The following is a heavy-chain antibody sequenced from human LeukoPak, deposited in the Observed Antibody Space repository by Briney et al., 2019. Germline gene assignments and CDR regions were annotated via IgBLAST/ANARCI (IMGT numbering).Heavy chain of an antibody. CDR3: ARRYYSSGCFDY. J-gene: IGHJ4*02. Sequence: SETLSLTCTVSGGSISSYYWSWIRQPPGKGLEWIGSIYYSGSTYYNPSLKSRVTISVDTSKNQFSLKLSSVTAADTAVYYCARRYYSSGCFDYWGQGTLVTVSS. CDR2: IYYSGST. V-gene: IGHV4-59*05. CDR1: GGSISSYY. D-gene: IGHD6-19*01.